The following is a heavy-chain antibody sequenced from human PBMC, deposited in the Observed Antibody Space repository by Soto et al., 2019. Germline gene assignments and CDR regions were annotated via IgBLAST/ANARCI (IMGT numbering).Heavy chain of an antibody. J-gene: IGHJ4*02. CDR3: AALRGYSYGLVFSSFDY. D-gene: IGHD5-18*01. CDR2: IYYSGST. V-gene: IGHV4-31*03. CDR1: GGSISSGGYY. Sequence: LSLTCTVSGGSISSGGYYWSWIRQHPGKGLEWIGYIYYSGSTYYNPSLKSRVTISVDTSKNQFSLKLSSVTAADTAVYYCAALRGYSYGLVFSSFDYWGQGTLVTVSS.